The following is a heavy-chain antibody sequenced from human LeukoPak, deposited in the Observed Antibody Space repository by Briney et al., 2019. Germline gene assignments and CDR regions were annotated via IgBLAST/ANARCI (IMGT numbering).Heavy chain of an antibody. CDR3: ASAVFDY. Sequence: GGSLRLSCAATGFTFSSYSMNWVRQAPGKGLEWVSSISSRSSYIYYADSVKGRFTISRDNAKNSLYLQMNSLRAEDTAVYYCASAVFDYWGQGTLVTVSS. CDR2: ISSRSSYI. J-gene: IGHJ4*02. CDR1: GFTFSSYS. V-gene: IGHV3-21*01.